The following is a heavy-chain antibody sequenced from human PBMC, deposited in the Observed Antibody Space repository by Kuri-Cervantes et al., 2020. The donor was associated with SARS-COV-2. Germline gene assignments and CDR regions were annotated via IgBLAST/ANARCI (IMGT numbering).Heavy chain of an antibody. D-gene: IGHD3-10*01. Sequence: SQTLSLTCAISGDSVSSNSAAWNWIRQSPSRGLEWLGRTYYRSKWYNDYAVSVKSRITINPDTSKNQFSLQLNSVTAADTAVYYCARRAFGEKGVPNDYWGQGTLVTVSS. CDR1: GDSVSSNSAA. V-gene: IGHV6-1*01. CDR3: ARRAFGEKGVPNDY. CDR2: TYYRSKWYN. J-gene: IGHJ4*02.